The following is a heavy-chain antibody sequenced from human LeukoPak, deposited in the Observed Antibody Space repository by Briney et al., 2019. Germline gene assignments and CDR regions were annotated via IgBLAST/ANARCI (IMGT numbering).Heavy chain of an antibody. J-gene: IGHJ3*02. CDR2: INPNSGGT. V-gene: IGHV1-2*06. Sequence: GASVKVSCKASGYIFPGYYMHWVRQAPGQGLEWLGRINPNSGGTNYAQKFQGRVTMTRDKSISTAYMELSRLRSDETAVYYWARAYDSSGYAFDIWAQGTMVTVSS. D-gene: IGHD3-22*01. CDR1: GYIFPGYY. CDR3: ARAYDSSGYAFDI.